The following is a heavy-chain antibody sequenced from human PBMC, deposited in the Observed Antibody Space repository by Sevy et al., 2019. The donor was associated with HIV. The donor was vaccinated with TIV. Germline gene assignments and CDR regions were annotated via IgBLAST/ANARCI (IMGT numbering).Heavy chain of an antibody. D-gene: IGHD1-1*01. CDR2: IWYDGRTN. CDR3: ARDSARVIVPTAGFDS. V-gene: IGHV3-33*01. Sequence: GGSLRLSCSASGFTFRSFSMHWVRQAPGKGLEWVAAIWYDGRTNQYADSVKGRFTISRDNSKSMLNLEMNSLRAEDTALYFCARDSARVIVPTAGFDSWGQGTVVTVSS. J-gene: IGHJ5*01. CDR1: GFTFRSFS.